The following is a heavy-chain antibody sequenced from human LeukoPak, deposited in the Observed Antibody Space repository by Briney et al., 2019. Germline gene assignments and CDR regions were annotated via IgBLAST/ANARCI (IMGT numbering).Heavy chain of an antibody. CDR2: IYTSGST. CDR1: GGSISSYY. J-gene: IGHJ3*02. V-gene: IGHV4-4*07. Sequence: PSETLSLTCTVSGGSISSYYWSWIRQPAGKGLEWIGRIYTSGSTNYNPSLKSRVTMSGDTSKNQFSLKLSSVTAADAAVYYCAKQYSGGWSDAFDIWGQGTMVTVSS. CDR3: AKQYSGGWSDAFDI. D-gene: IGHD6-19*01.